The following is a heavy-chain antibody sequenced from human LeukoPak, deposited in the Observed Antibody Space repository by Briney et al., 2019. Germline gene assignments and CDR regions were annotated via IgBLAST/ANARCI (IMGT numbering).Heavy chain of an antibody. CDR3: AKPRSPTYYSGMDV. CDR2: IYYDGSDR. J-gene: IGHJ6*02. Sequence: GGSLRLSCAASGFIFSNYGMYWVRQAPGKGLEWVAVIYYDGSDRYYADSVKGRFTISRDNSRNTLYLQMNSLRAEDTAIYYCAKPRSPTYYSGMDVWGQGTLVTVSS. CDR1: GFIFSNYG. V-gene: IGHV3-33*06.